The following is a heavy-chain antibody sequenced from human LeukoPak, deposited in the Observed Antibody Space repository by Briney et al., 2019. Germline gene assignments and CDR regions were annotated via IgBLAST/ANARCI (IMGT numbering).Heavy chain of an antibody. Sequence: SETLSLTCAVYGGSFSGYYWSWIRQPPGKGLEWIGEINHSGSTNYNPSLKSRVTISVDTSKNQFSLKLSSVTAADTAVYYCARGGGWFGEFGYYGMDVWGKGTTVTVSS. CDR2: INHSGST. CDR1: GGSFSGYY. D-gene: IGHD3-10*01. CDR3: ARGGGWFGEFGYYGMDV. J-gene: IGHJ6*04. V-gene: IGHV4-34*01.